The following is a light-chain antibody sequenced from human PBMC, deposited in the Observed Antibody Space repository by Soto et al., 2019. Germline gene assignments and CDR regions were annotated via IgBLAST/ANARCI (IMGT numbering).Light chain of an antibody. Sequence: QSALTQPASVSGSLGQSITISCTGTTSDVGTYTLVSWYQHHPGKAPKLLIYEGYKRPSGVPNRFSASKSGRKASLTISGLQAEDEADYYCCSYAGSSTVVFGGGTKLTVL. CDR2: EGY. J-gene: IGLJ3*02. V-gene: IGLV2-23*01. CDR1: TSDVGTYTL. CDR3: CSYAGSSTVV.